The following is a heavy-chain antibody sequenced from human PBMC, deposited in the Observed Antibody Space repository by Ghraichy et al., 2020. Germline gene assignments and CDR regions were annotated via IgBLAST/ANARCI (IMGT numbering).Heavy chain of an antibody. CDR3: ARDMDYDTSG. V-gene: IGHV3-23*01. D-gene: IGHD3-22*01. J-gene: IGHJ4*02. CDR1: GFTFSNYA. Sequence: GGSLRLSCAASGFTFSNYAMSWVRQAPGKGLEWVSSISGSGDNTYCADSVKGRFTISRDNSKNTLYLQMNSLRAEDTAVYYCARDMDYDTSGGGQGTLVTVSS. CDR2: ISGSGDNT.